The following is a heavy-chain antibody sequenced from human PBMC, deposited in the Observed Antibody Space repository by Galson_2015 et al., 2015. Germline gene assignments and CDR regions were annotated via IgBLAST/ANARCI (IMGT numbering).Heavy chain of an antibody. Sequence: SLRLSCAASGFTLSSHAMSWVRQAPGRGLEWVSAISGSGRITFYTDSVKGRFTISRDNSKNTLYVQMNSLTAEDTAVYYCATHSEKWLVSGGNTYFDYWGQGTPVTVSS. J-gene: IGHJ4*02. CDR1: GFTLSSHA. V-gene: IGHV3-23*01. D-gene: IGHD6-19*01. CDR3: ATHSEKWLVSGGNTYFDY. CDR2: ISGSGRIT.